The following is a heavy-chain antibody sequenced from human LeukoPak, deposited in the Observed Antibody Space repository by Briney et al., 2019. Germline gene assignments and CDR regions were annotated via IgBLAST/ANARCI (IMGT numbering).Heavy chain of an antibody. CDR3: ARRGYCSSTSCYEYWFDP. V-gene: IGHV4-39*01. J-gene: IGHJ5*02. CDR1: GGSLSSSSYY. CDR2: IYYSGST. D-gene: IGHD2-2*01. Sequence: PSETLSLTCTVSGGSLSSSSYYWGWFRQPPGKGLEWIGIIYYSGSTYYNPSLKSRLTISVDTSKNQFSLKLSSVTATDTAVYYCARRGYCSSTSCYEYWFDPWGQGTLVTVSS.